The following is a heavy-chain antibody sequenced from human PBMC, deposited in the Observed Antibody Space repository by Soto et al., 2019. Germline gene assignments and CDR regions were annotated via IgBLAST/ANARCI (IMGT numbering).Heavy chain of an antibody. Sequence: SETLSVTCAVSGGSISRSNWWSWVRQPAGKGLEWIGEIYHSGSTNYNPSLKSRVTISLDTSKNQFSLRLNSVTAADTAVYYCARVGSAGYYKYNWFNPWGQGTLVT. CDR1: GGSISRSNW. J-gene: IGHJ5*02. V-gene: IGHV4-4*02. D-gene: IGHD3-9*01. CDR2: IYHSGST. CDR3: ARVGSAGYYKYNWFNP.